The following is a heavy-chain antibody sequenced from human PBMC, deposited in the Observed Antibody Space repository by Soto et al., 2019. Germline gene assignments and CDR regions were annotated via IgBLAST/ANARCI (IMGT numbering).Heavy chain of an antibody. V-gene: IGHV3-23*01. CDR1: GFTFSSYA. CDR3: ARNCSSTSCLNH. CDR2: ISGSGGST. J-gene: IGHJ3*01. Sequence: GGSLRLSCAASGFTFSSYAMSRVRQAPGKGLERVSAISGSGGSTYYADSVKGRFTISRDTSKNTLYLQMNSLRAEDAALYYGARNCSSTSCLNHWGQGTMVAV. D-gene: IGHD2-2*01.